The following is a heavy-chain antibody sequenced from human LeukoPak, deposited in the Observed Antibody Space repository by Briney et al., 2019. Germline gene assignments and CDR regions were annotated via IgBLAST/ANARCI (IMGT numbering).Heavy chain of an antibody. D-gene: IGHD2-15*01. V-gene: IGHV3-9*01. J-gene: IGHJ5*02. Sequence: PGRSLRLSCAASGFTFDDYAMHWVRQAPGKGLEWVSGISWNSGSIGYADSVKGRFTISRDNAKNSLYLQMNSLRAEDTALYYCAKAGHYCSGGSCYSTPLNWFDPWGQGTLVTVSS. CDR3: AKAGHYCSGGSCYSTPLNWFDP. CDR2: ISWNSGSI. CDR1: GFTFDDYA.